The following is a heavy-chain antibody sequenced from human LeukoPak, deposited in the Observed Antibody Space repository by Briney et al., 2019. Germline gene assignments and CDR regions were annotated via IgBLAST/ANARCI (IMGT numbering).Heavy chain of an antibody. J-gene: IGHJ4*02. CDR2: MNPNSGNT. CDR1: GYTFTSYD. CDR3: ARVSPYDILTGYYRYFDY. D-gene: IGHD3-9*01. V-gene: IGHV1-8*01. Sequence: ASVKVSCKASGYTFTSYDINWVRQATGQGLEWMGWMNPNSGNTGYAQKFQGRVTMTRNTSISTAYMELSSLRSEDTAVYYCARVSPYDILTGYYRYFDYWGQGTLVTVSS.